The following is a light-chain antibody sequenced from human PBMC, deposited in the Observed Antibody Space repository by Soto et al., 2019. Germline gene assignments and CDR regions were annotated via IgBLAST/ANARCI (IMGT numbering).Light chain of an antibody. Sequence: QAVVTQEPSLTVSPGGTVTLTCGSSTGAVTSGHYPYWFQQKPGQAPRTLIYDTSNKHSWTPARFSGSLLGGKAALTLSGVKTEDEVEYYCLLSYSGVVVFGGGTTGTVL. J-gene: IGLJ2*01. CDR3: LLSYSGVVV. V-gene: IGLV7-46*01. CDR2: DTS. CDR1: TGAVTSGHY.